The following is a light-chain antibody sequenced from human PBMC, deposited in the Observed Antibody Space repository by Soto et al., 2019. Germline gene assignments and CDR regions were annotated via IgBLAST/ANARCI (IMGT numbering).Light chain of an antibody. CDR2: GAS. J-gene: IGKJ1*01. CDR1: QSVFNNH. V-gene: IGKV3-20*01. Sequence: EIVLTQSPGTLSLSPGERATLSCRASQSVFNNHIGWYQQKPGQAPRRLIFGASFRATGIPDRFSGSGSGTEFTLTISSLQSEDFAVYYCQQYHSWPPRTFGQGTKVDIK. CDR3: QQYHSWPPRT.